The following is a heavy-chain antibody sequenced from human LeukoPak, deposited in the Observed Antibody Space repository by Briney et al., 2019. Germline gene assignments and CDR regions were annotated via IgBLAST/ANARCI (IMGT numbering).Heavy chain of an antibody. CDR3: AKESPYALRGTGRLYYFDY. J-gene: IGHJ4*02. D-gene: IGHD1-1*01. CDR2: ISNSGRT. Sequence: GGSLRLSCAVSGFTFSSYAISWVRQAPGKGLEWVSAISNSGRTYYAESAKGRFTISRDNSKTTLQLKMNSLRVEDTAVYYCAKESPYALRGTGRLYYFDYWGQGALATVSS. V-gene: IGHV3-23*01. CDR1: GFTFSSYA.